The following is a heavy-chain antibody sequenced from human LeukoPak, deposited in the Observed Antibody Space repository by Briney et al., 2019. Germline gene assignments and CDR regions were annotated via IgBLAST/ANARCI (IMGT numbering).Heavy chain of an antibody. Sequence: GGSLRLSCAASGFTFSSYWMHWVRQAPGKGLVWVSRIRTDGTITTYADSVKGRFSISRDNAKNTLYLQMNSLRAEDTAVYYCVSRFADYWGQGTLVTVSS. CDR3: VSRFADY. CDR1: GFTFSSYW. D-gene: IGHD3-3*01. CDR2: IRTDGTIT. J-gene: IGHJ4*02. V-gene: IGHV3-74*03.